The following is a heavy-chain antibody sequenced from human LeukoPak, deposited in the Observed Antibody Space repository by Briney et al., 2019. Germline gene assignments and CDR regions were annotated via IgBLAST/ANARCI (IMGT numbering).Heavy chain of an antibody. CDR3: ARTGSGYSYAEYNWFDP. J-gene: IGHJ5*02. Sequence: SETLSLTCIVPLGSISGSYRSWIRQPPRKGLERVGYMYYSGSTNYNPSLKSRVPISVDTTKNLISLNLSSVTAAATALYYFARTGSGYSYAEYNWFDPWGQGTLVTVSS. CDR1: LGSISGSY. V-gene: IGHV4-59*01. CDR2: MYYSGST. D-gene: IGHD5-18*01.